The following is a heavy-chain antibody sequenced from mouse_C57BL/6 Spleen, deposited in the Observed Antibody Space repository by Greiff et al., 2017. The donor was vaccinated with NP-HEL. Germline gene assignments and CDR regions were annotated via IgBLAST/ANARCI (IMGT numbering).Heavy chain of an antibody. V-gene: IGHV1-82*01. CDR1: GYAFSSSW. CDR3: ARGLFDY. J-gene: IGHJ2*01. Sequence: QVQLQQSGPELVKPGASVKISCKASGYAFSSSWMNWVKQRPGKGLEWIGRIYPGDGDTNYNGKFKGKATLTADKSASTADMQLSSRTSGDSAVYFCARGLFDYWGQGTTLTVSS. CDR2: IYPGDGDT.